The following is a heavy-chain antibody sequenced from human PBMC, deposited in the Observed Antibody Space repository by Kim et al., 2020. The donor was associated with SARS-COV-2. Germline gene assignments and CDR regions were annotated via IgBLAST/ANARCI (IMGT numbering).Heavy chain of an antibody. CDR2: IIPIFGTA. V-gene: IGHV1-69*13. CDR3: AREAGITMIVVVRYGMDV. CDR1: GGTFSSYA. J-gene: IGHJ6*02. D-gene: IGHD3-22*01. Sequence: SVKVSCKASGGTFSSYAISWVRQAPGQGLEWMGGIIPIFGTANYAQKFQGRVTITADESTSTAYMELSSLRSEDTAVYYCAREAGITMIVVVRYGMDVWGQGTTVTVSS.